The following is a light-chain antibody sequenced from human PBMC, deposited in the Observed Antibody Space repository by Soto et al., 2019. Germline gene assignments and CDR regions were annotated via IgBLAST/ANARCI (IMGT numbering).Light chain of an antibody. V-gene: IGLV2-14*01. J-gene: IGLJ1*01. Sequence: QSVLTQPASVSGSAGQSITISCTGTSSDVGGYNYVSWYKQHPRKAPKLMIYEVSNRPSGVSNRYSGSKSGNTASLTISGLQAEDEADSYCSSYTSRSLYVFGTGTKVTVL. CDR2: EVS. CDR1: SSDVGGYNY. CDR3: SSYTSRSLYV.